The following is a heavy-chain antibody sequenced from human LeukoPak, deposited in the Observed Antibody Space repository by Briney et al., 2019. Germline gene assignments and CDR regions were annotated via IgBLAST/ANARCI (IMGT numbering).Heavy chain of an antibody. CDR3: AKAGSSGWSSSGGDY. Sequence: SGGSLRLSRAASGFPLSNFAMTWVRQAPGKGLEWVLTICDSGGSTLYADSVKGRSPISRDNTKNTLFLQMNSRRAQDTAIYYCAKAGSSGWSSSGGDYWGQGSVVTVSS. CDR2: ICDSGGST. D-gene: IGHD6-19*01. CDR1: GFPLSNFA. J-gene: IGHJ4*02. V-gene: IGHV3-23*01.